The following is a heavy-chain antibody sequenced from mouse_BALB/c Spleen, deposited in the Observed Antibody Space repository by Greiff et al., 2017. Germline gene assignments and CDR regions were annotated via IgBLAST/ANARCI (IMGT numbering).Heavy chain of an antibody. J-gene: IGHJ3*01. CDR3: ARDYYGSSYDWFAY. Sequence: VQGVESGPGLVAPSQSLSITCTVSGFSLTSYGVHWVRQPPGKGLEWLGVIWAGGSTNYNSALMSRLSISKDNSKSQVFLKMNSLQTDDTAMYYCARDYYGSSYDWFAYWGQGTLVTVSA. CDR1: GFSLTSYG. D-gene: IGHD1-1*01. CDR2: IWAGGST. V-gene: IGHV2-9*02.